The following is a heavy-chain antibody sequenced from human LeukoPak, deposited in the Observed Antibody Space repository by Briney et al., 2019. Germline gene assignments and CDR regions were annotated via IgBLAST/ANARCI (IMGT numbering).Heavy chain of an antibody. CDR2: IYHSGST. V-gene: IGHV4-30-2*01. D-gene: IGHD4-17*01. CDR1: GGSISICGYS. J-gene: IGHJ4*02. Sequence: TLSLTCTVSGGSISICGYSGSWSRRPPGKGLEWIGYIYHSGSTYYNPSLKSRVTISVDRSKNQLSLKLSSVTAADTAVYYCARGHGDYPFDYWGQGTLVTVSS. CDR3: ARGHGDYPFDY.